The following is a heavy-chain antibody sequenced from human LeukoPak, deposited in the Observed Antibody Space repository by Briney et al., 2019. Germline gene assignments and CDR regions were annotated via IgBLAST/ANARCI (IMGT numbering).Heavy chain of an antibody. Sequence: PSETLSLTCAVSGGSISIGGYSWSWIRQPPGKGLEWIGYIYHSGSTYYNPSLKSRVTISVDRSKNQFSLKLSSVTAADTAVYYCARVRRDYYYGMDVWGQGTTVTVSS. CDR1: GGSISIGGYS. CDR2: IYHSGST. CDR3: ARVRRDYYYGMDV. J-gene: IGHJ6*02. V-gene: IGHV4-30-2*01.